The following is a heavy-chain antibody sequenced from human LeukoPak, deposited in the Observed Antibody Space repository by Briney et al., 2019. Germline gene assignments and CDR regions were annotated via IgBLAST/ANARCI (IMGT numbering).Heavy chain of an antibody. V-gene: IGHV4-39*07. CDR1: GRSISSSSYY. J-gene: IGHJ3*02. CDR3: ARDYGAAAGRVFDI. Sequence: SETLSLTCTVSGRSISSSSYYWGWLRHPPGKGLEWIGSIYYSVGTYNNPSLKSRVTISLDTSKNQFSLKLSSVTAADTAVYYCARDYGAAAGRVFDIWGQGTAVTVSS. CDR2: IYYSVGT. D-gene: IGHD6-13*01.